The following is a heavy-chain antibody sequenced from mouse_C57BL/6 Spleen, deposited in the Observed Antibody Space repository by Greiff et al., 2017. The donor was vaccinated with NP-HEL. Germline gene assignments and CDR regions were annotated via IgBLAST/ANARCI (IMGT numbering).Heavy chain of an antibody. J-gene: IGHJ4*01. CDR2: INPSTGGT. Sequence: VQLKQSGPELVKPGASVKISCKASGYSFTGYYMNWVKQSPEKSLEWIGEINPSTGGTTYNQKFKAKATLTVDKSSSTAYMQLKSLTSEDSAVYYCARAPLYGNYAMDYWGQGTSVTVSS. V-gene: IGHV1-42*01. CDR1: GYSFTGYY. CDR3: ARAPLYGNYAMDY. D-gene: IGHD2-1*01.